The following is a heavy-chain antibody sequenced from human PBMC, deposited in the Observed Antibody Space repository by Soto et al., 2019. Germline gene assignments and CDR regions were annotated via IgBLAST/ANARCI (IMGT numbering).Heavy chain of an antibody. Sequence: QPQLVQSGAEVKKPGASVTVSCKASGYTFTSYGISWVRQAPGQGLEWMGWVSAYNGDTNYAQNFQGRVTMTTDTSTSTAYRDLRSLRSDDTATYYCARDRGYCANGVCFRYDYWGQGTLVTVSS. CDR3: ARDRGYCANGVCFRYDY. J-gene: IGHJ4*02. CDR1: GYTFTSYG. D-gene: IGHD2-8*01. V-gene: IGHV1-18*01. CDR2: VSAYNGDT.